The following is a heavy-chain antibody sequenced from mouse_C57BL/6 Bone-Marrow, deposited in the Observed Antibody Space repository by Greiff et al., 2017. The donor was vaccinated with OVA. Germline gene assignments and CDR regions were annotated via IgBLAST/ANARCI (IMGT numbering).Heavy chain of an antibody. V-gene: IGHV5-17*01. CDR1: GFTFSDYG. D-gene: IGHD1-1*01. CDR2: ISSGSSTI. J-gene: IGHJ4*01. CDR3: ARPPTEGGMDY. Sequence: EVQLVESGGGLVKPGGSLKLSCAASGFTFSDYGMHWVRQAPEKGLEWVAYISSGSSTIYYADTVKGRFTISRDNAKNTLFLQMTSLRSEDTAMYYCARPPTEGGMDYWGQGTSVTVSS.